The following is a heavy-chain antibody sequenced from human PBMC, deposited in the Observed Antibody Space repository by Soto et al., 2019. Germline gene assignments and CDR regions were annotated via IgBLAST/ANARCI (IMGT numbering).Heavy chain of an antibody. V-gene: IGHV3-74*01. CDR1: GFTFSSYW. CDR3: ARGYYDFWSGYYKGPYGMDV. J-gene: IGHJ6*02. D-gene: IGHD3-3*01. CDR2: INSDGSST. Sequence: HPVGSLRLSCAASGFTFSSYWMHWVRQAPGKGLVWVSRINSDGSSTSYADSVKGRFTISRDNAKNTLYLQMNSLRAEDTAVYYCARGYYDFWSGYYKGPYGMDVWGQGTTVTVSS.